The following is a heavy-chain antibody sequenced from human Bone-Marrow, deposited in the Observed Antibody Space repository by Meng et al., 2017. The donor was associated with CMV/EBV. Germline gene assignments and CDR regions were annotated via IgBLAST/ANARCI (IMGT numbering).Heavy chain of an antibody. Sequence: SSVNVSCKASGGTLSSYAISWVRQAPGQGLEWMGGIILIFGTANYAQKFQGRVTITTDESTSTAYMELSSLRSEDTAVYYCARDRGRGTTVTEWGQGTLVTVSS. CDR2: IILIFGTA. V-gene: IGHV1-69*05. CDR3: ARDRGRGTTVTE. J-gene: IGHJ4*02. D-gene: IGHD4-11*01. CDR1: GGTLSSYA.